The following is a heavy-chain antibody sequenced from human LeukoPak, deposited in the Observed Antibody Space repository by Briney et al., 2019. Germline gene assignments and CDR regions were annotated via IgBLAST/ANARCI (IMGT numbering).Heavy chain of an antibody. J-gene: IGHJ4*02. CDR1: RFAFSNYG. Sequence: PGGSLRLSCAVSRFAFSNYGMSWVRQAPGKGLEWVSAISAGGGSTYYADSVKGRFTISRDNSRNTLYLQMNSLGVEDTAVYYCAKRDEYSSSQSDYWGQGTLVTVSS. CDR2: ISAGGGST. CDR3: AKRDEYSSSQSDY. V-gene: IGHV3-23*01. D-gene: IGHD6-6*01.